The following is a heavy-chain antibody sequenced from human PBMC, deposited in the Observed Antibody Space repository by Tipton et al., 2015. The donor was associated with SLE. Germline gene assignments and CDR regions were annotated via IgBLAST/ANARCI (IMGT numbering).Heavy chain of an antibody. Sequence: QSGPEVKKPGASVKVSCKASGYTFTSYDINWVRQATGQGLEWMGWMNPNSGDAGYALKFQGRVTMTRNISKSTAYMELSSLRSDDTAVYYCARRWDCSGGSCQGSFGYWGQGTLVTVSS. V-gene: IGHV1-8*01. CDR2: MNPNSGDA. CDR3: ARRWDCSGGSCQGSFGY. D-gene: IGHD2-15*01. J-gene: IGHJ4*02. CDR1: GYTFTSYD.